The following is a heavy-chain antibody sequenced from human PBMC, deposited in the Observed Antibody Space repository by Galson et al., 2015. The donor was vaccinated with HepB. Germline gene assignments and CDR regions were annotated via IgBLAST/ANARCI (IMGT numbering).Heavy chain of an antibody. D-gene: IGHD6-13*01. J-gene: IGHJ4*02. V-gene: IGHV1-3*01. CDR3: TRSGRFGVSAADHGLF. CDR2: INVGNGDT. Sequence: SVKVSCKASGYTFTMYAMHWVRQAPGQRPEWMGWINVGNGDTKYSRKSQGRVTIARDTSANTVYVELANLKFEDTAVYYCTRSGRFGVSAADHGLFWGQGTLVTVSS. CDR1: GYTFTMYA.